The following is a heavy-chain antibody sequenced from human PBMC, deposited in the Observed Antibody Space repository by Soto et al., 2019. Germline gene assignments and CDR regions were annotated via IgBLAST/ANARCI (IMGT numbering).Heavy chain of an antibody. J-gene: IGHJ6*02. CDR2: MNPNSANT. V-gene: IGHV1-8*01. D-gene: IGHD3-16*01. Sequence: QVQLVQAGAEVKKPGASVKVSCKASGYTFTSYDINWVRQTTGQGLEWMGWMNPNSANTGYAQKFQGSVTMTRNTSITTSYMELSSLRSEDTAVYYCAREGARGMDVWCQGTTVTVSS. CDR3: AREGARGMDV. CDR1: GYTFTSYD.